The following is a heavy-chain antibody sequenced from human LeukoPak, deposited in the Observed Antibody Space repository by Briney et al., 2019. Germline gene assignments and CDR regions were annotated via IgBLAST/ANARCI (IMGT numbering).Heavy chain of an antibody. CDR1: GFTFSSYA. CDR2: ISGSGDST. V-gene: IGHV3-23*01. Sequence: GGSLRLTCAASGFTFSSYAMGWVRQAPGKGLEWVSAISGSGDSTFYADSVKGRFTISRDNSEQMLYLQMGSLRAEDMAVYFCARASITASGPHDVYDIWGRGTMVTVSS. CDR3: ARASITASGPHDVYDI. D-gene: IGHD6-13*01. J-gene: IGHJ3*02.